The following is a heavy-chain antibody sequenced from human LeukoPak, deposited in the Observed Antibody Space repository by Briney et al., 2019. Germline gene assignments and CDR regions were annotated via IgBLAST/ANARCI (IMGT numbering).Heavy chain of an antibody. J-gene: IGHJ4*02. V-gene: IGHV4-31*03. CDR3: ARSTQWFYFDY. Sequence: SETLSLTCTVSGGSISSGGYSWSWLRQHPGKGLEWIGYIYYSGSTYYNPSLKSRVTISVDTSKNQFSLKLSSVTAADTAVYYCARSTQWFYFDYWGQGTLVTVSS. CDR2: IYYSGST. D-gene: IGHD3-22*01. CDR1: GGSISSGGYS.